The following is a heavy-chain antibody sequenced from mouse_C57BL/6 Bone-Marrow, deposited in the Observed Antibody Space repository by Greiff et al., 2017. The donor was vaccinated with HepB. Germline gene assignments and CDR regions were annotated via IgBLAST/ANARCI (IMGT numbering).Heavy chain of an antibody. D-gene: IGHD2-1*01. CDR1: GFNIKDDY. Sequence: EVQLQQSGAELVRLGASVKLSCTASGFNIKDDYMHWVKQRPEQGLEWIGWIDPENGDTEYASKFQGKATITADTSSNTAYLQLRSLTSEDTAVYYCTTYAYGNPFDYWGQGTTLTVSS. V-gene: IGHV14-4*01. CDR3: TTYAYGNPFDY. J-gene: IGHJ2*01. CDR2: IDPENGDT.